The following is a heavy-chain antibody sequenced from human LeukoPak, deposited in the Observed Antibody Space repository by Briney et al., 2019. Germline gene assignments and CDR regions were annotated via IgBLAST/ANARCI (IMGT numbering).Heavy chain of an antibody. CDR3: ARNNGMDV. Sequence: GGSLRLSCAASGFALSSHWMTWVRQVPGRGPEWVANVNRVGSETYYLDSVKGRFTISKDNAKNSLYLQMNSLRAEDTALYHCARNNGMDVWGQGTTVIVSS. CDR1: GFALSSHW. J-gene: IGHJ6*02. D-gene: IGHD2/OR15-2a*01. CDR2: VNRVGSET. V-gene: IGHV3-7*03.